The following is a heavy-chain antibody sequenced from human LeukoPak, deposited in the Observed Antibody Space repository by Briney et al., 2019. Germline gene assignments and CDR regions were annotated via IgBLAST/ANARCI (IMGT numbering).Heavy chain of an antibody. J-gene: IGHJ5*02. CDR2: IYPGDSDT. V-gene: IGHV5-51*01. CDR1: GYSFTNYW. Sequence: GESLKISCKASGYSFTNYWIAWVRQMPGKGLEWIGIIYPGDSDTRYSPSFQGQVTISADKSISTAYLQWSSLKASDTAMYFCARHESRSGWSWFHPWGQGTLVTVSS. D-gene: IGHD6-19*01. CDR3: ARHESRSGWSWFHP.